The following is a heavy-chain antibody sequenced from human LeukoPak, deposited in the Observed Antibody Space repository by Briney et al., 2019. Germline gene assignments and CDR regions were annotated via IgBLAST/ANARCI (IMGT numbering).Heavy chain of an antibody. D-gene: IGHD1-26*01. J-gene: IGHJ4*02. Sequence: GGSLRLSCAASGFTFSSYAVHWVRQAPGKGLEYVSTVSSNGGSTYYENSVKGRFTISRDNSKNTVYLQMGSLRAEDMAVYYCARGGGATTGLDYWGQGTLVTVSS. V-gene: IGHV3-64*01. CDR3: ARGGGATTGLDY. CDR2: VSSNGGST. CDR1: GFTFSSYA.